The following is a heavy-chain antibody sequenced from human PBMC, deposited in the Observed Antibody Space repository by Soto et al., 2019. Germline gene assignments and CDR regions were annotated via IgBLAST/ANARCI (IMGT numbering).Heavy chain of an antibody. V-gene: IGHV4-59*08. CDR2: IYYSGST. CDR1: GGSISSYY. Sequence: SEALSLTCTVSGGSISSYYWSWIRQPPGKGLEWIGYIYYSGSTNYNPSLKSRVTISVDTSKNPFSLKLSSVTAADTAVYYCARHPTVTEYYFEYWGQGTLITVSS. J-gene: IGHJ4*02. CDR3: ARHPTVTEYYFEY. D-gene: IGHD4-17*01.